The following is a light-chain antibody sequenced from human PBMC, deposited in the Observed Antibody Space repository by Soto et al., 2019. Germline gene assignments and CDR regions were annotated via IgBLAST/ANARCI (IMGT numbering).Light chain of an antibody. V-gene: IGKV3-15*01. CDR3: QQDNNWIT. CDR1: QSISIN. J-gene: IGKJ5*01. Sequence: EIVMTQSPATLSVSPGERAILSCRASQSISINLAWYQQKPGQAPRLLIYAASNRATGVPARFSGSWSGTEFTLTISSLQSEDFAVYYCQQDNNWITFGQGTRLEIK. CDR2: AAS.